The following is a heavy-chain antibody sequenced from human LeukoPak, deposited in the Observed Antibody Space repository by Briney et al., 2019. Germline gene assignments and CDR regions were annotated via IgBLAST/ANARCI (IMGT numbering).Heavy chain of an antibody. CDR3: AKDSGSGWSHNWFDP. D-gene: IGHD6-19*01. CDR1: GFTFDDYA. Sequence: GGSLRLSCAASGFTFDDYAMHWVRQAPGKGLEWVSGISWNSGSIGYADSVKGRFTISRDNAKNSLYLQMNSLRAEDTALYYCAKDSGSGWSHNWFDPWGQGTLITVSS. V-gene: IGHV3-9*01. J-gene: IGHJ5*02. CDR2: ISWNSGSI.